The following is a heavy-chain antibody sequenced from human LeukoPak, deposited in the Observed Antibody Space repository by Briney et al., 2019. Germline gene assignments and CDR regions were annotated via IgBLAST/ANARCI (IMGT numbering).Heavy chain of an antibody. V-gene: IGHV3-21*04. D-gene: IGHD3-22*01. CDR2: ISSSSSYI. CDR1: GFTFSSYS. J-gene: IGHJ4*02. Sequence: GGSLILSCAASGFTFSSYSMNWVRQAPGKGLEWVSSISSSSSYIYYADSVKGRFTISRDNAKNSLYLQMNSLRAEDTALYYCAKDFYDSSGYPDYWGQGTLVTVSS. CDR3: AKDFYDSSGYPDY.